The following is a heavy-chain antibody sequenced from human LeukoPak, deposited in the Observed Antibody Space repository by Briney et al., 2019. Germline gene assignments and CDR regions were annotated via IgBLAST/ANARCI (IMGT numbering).Heavy chain of an antibody. Sequence: PGGSLRLSCAASGFTFSSYGMHWVRQAPGKGLEWVAFIRYDGSNKYYADSVKGRFTISRDNSKNTLYLQMNSLRAEDTAVYYCAKADTVRGVIIYYYYYMDVWGKGTTVTISS. V-gene: IGHV3-30*02. D-gene: IGHD3-10*01. CDR3: AKADTVRGVIIYYYYYMDV. CDR1: GFTFSSYG. J-gene: IGHJ6*03. CDR2: IRYDGSNK.